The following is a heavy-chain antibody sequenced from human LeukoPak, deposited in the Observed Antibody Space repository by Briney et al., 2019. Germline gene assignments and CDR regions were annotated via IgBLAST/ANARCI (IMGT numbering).Heavy chain of an antibody. CDR3: ASITIFGVVPTTTWFDP. CDR1: GGSFSGYY. J-gene: IGHJ5*02. CDR2: INHSGST. D-gene: IGHD3-3*01. V-gene: IGHV4-34*01. Sequence: PSETLSLTCAVYGGSFSGYYWSWIRQPPGKGLEWIGEINHSGSTNYNPSLKSRVTISVDTSKNQFSLKLSSVTAADTAVYYCASITIFGVVPTTTWFDPWGLGTLVTVSS.